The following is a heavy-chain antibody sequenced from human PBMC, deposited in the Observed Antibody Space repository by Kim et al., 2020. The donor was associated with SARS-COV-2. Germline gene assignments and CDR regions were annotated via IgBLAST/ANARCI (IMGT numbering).Heavy chain of an antibody. D-gene: IGHD3-22*01. CDR3: ARHVSSGYDY. V-gene: IGHV4-59*08. J-gene: IGHJ4*02. CDR1: GGSISGYY. Sequence: SETLSLTCAVSGGSISGYYWSWIRQPPGKGLDWIAYIYNTGRTKYNPSLESRVTISVDTSKNQFSLKLRSVTATDTALYYCARHVSSGYDYWGQGSLVTVSS. CDR2: IYNTGRT.